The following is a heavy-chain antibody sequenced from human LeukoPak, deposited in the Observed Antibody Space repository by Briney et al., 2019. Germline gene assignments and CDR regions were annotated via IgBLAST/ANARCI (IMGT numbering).Heavy chain of an antibody. Sequence: GASVKVSCKASGYTFTSYGISWVRQAPGQGLEWMGWINPNSGGTNYAQKFQGRVTMTRDTSISTAYMELSRLRSDDTAVYYCASSGWYTGYMDIWGKGTTVTVSS. CDR3: ASSGWYTGYMDI. J-gene: IGHJ6*03. CDR1: GYTFTSYG. D-gene: IGHD6-19*01. CDR2: INPNSGGT. V-gene: IGHV1-2*02.